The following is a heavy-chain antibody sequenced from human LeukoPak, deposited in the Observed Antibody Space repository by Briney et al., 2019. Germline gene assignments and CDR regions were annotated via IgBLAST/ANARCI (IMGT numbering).Heavy chain of an antibody. Sequence: GGSLRLSCAASGFTFSSYWMSWVRQAPGKGLEWVANIKQDGSEKYYVDSVKGRFTISRDNAKNSLYLQMNSLRAEDTAVYYCARSAMAYPDAFDIWGQGTMVTVSS. CDR2: IKQDGSEK. D-gene: IGHD2-2*01. V-gene: IGHV3-7*01. J-gene: IGHJ3*02. CDR1: GFTFSSYW. CDR3: ARSAMAYPDAFDI.